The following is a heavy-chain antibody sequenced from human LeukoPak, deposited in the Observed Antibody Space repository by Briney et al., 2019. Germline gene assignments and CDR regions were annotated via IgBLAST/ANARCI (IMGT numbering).Heavy chain of an antibody. CDR2: IYYSGST. D-gene: IGHD2-15*01. Sequence: LETLSLTCTVSGGSISSSSYYWGWIRQPPGKGLEWIGNIYYSGSTYYNPSLKSRVTISVDTSKNQFSLKLSSVTAADTAVYYCAKYCSGGSCYGAVDYWGQGTLVTVSS. J-gene: IGHJ4*02. CDR3: AKYCSGGSCYGAVDY. CDR1: GGSISSSSYY. V-gene: IGHV4-39*07.